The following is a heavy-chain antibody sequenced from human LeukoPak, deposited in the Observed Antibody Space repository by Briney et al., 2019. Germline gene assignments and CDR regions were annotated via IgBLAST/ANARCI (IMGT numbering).Heavy chain of an antibody. D-gene: IGHD4-17*01. CDR2: IDPSDYYT. CDR3: ARHQATVTVDY. V-gene: IGHV5-10-1*01. J-gene: IGHJ4*02. Sequence: GESLKISFKGSGYGFTSYWISWVRPMPGKGLAWMGRIDPSDYYTNYSPSFQGHVTVSADKSISTAYLQWSSLKASDTAMYYCARHQATVTVDYWGQGTLVTVSS. CDR1: GYGFTSYW.